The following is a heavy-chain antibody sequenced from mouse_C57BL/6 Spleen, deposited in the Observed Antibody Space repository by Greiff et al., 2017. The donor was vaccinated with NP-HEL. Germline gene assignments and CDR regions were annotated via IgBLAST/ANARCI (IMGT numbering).Heavy chain of an antibody. Sequence: QVQLQQPRAELVRPGSSVKLSCKASGYTFTSYWMDWVKQRPGQGLEWIGNIYPSDSETHYNQKFKDKATLTVDKSSSTAYMQLRSLTSEDSAVYSSAGEGCSNSYVAMDYWGQGTSVTVSS. D-gene: IGHD1-1*01. CDR2: IYPSDSET. J-gene: IGHJ4*01. V-gene: IGHV1-61*01. CDR3: AGEGCSNSYVAMDY. CDR1: GYTFTSYW.